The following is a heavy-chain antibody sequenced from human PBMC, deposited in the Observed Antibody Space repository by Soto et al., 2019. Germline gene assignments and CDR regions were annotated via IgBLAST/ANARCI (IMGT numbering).Heavy chain of an antibody. CDR2: IKSKTDGGTT. CDR3: TTDGLPFGVLTESDY. CDR1: GFTFSNAW. D-gene: IGHD3-10*01. J-gene: IGHJ4*02. Sequence: EVQLVESGGGLVKPGGSLRLSCAASGFTFSNAWMSWVRQAPGKGLEWVGRIKSKTDGGTTDYAAPVKGRFTISRDDSKNTLYLQMNSLNTEDTAVYYWTTDGLPFGVLTESDYWGQGNLVTVSS. V-gene: IGHV3-15*01.